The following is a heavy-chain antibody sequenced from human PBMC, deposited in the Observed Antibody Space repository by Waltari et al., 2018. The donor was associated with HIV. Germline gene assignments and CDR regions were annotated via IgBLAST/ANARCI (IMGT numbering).Heavy chain of an antibody. CDR1: GFTVSSNY. J-gene: IGHJ4*02. CDR2: IYSGGST. V-gene: IGHV3-53*02. Sequence: EVQLVETGGGLIQPGESLRLSCAASGFTVSSNYMSWVRQAPGKGLEWVSVIYSGGSTHSADYVKGRFTISRDNSKNTLYLQLNSLRAEDTAVYYCARLTYYSSSGTFGVEYWGQGTLVTVSS. D-gene: IGHD3-10*01. CDR3: ARLTYYSSSGTFGVEY.